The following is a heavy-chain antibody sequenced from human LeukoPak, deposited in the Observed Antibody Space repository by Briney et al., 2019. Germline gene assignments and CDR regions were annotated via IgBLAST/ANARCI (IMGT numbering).Heavy chain of an antibody. D-gene: IGHD3-3*01. CDR2: IYYTGSS. J-gene: IGHJ3*02. CDR1: GGSISSSSYY. Sequence: PSETLSLTCTVSGGSISSSSYYWVWIRQPPGKGVEWVGNIYYTGSSYYKPSLKSRVSISLDTSKNQFSLKLSSVTAADTAVYYCASVLESRVAFDIWGQGTLVTVSS. V-gene: IGHV4-39*07. CDR3: ASVLESRVAFDI.